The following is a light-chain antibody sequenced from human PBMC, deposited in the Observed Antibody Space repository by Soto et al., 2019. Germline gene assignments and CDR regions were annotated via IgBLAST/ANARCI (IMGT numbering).Light chain of an antibody. V-gene: IGKV3-11*01. J-gene: IGKJ4*01. CDR3: QQRSNWLT. CDR1: QSVSSY. CDR2: DAS. Sequence: EIVLTQSPATLSLSPGERATLSCRASQSVSSYLAWYQQKPGQAPRLLIYDASNRATGIPARFSGSGFGTDFTLTISSLEPEDFAVYYCQQRSNWLTFGGGTKV.